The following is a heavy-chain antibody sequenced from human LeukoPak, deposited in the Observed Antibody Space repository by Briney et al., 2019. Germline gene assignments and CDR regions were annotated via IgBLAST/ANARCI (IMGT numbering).Heavy chain of an antibody. CDR2: IYYSGST. CDR3: ASDSSGYYDPYAFDI. Sequence: SETLSLTCTVSGGSISSSSYYWGWIRPPPGKGLGWIGSIYYSGSTYYNPSLKSRVTISVDTSKNQFSLKLSSVTAADTAVYYCASDSSGYYDPYAFDIWGQGTMVTVSS. CDR1: GGSISSSSYY. J-gene: IGHJ3*02. V-gene: IGHV4-39*01. D-gene: IGHD3-22*01.